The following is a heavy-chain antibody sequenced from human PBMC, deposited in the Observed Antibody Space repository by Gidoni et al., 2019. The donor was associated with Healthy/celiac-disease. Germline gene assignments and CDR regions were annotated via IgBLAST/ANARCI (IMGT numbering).Heavy chain of an antibody. CDR3: ASYDLYYDSSGNDAFDI. D-gene: IGHD3-22*01. V-gene: IGHV3-33*01. J-gene: IGHJ3*02. CDR1: GFPFCSSG. CDR2: IWYDGSNK. Sequence: QVQLVESGGGVVQPGRSLRLSCAASGFPFCSSGMHWVRQAPGKGLEWVAVIWYDGSNKYYADSVKGRFTISRDNSKNTLYLQMNSLRAEDTAVYYCASYDLYYDSSGNDAFDIWGQGTMVTVSS.